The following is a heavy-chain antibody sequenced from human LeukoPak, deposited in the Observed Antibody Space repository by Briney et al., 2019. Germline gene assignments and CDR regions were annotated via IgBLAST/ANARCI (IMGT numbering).Heavy chain of an antibody. V-gene: IGHV1-2*06. CDR1: GYTFIAYY. Sequence: GASVKVSCKASGYTFIAYYVHWVRQAPGQGLEWMGRINPNSGGTNYAQNFQGRVTMTRDTSISTVYMELNRLTSDDTAVYYCARDLEGVRGVDWGQGTLVTVSS. CDR3: ARDLEGVRGVD. CDR2: INPNSGGT. J-gene: IGHJ4*02. D-gene: IGHD3-10*01.